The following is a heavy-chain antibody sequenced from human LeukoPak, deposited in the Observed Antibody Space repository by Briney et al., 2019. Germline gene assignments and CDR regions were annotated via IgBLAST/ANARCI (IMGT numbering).Heavy chain of an antibody. CDR2: MNPNSGNT. V-gene: IGHV1-8*01. J-gene: IGHJ4*02. CDR1: GYTFTSYD. Sequence: ASVKVSCKASGYTFTSYDINWARQATGQGLEWMGWMNPNSGNTGYAQKFQGRVTMTRNTSISTAYMELSSLRSEDTAVYYCARGSRGITFGGVIVTYWGQGTLVTVSS. D-gene: IGHD3-16*02. CDR3: ARGSRGITFGGVIVTY.